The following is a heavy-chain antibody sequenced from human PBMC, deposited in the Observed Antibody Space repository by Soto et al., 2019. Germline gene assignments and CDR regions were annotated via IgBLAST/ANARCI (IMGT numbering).Heavy chain of an antibody. CDR1: GGSISSGPYS. Sequence: QLQLQESGPGLVKPSETLSLTCTVSGGSISSGPYSWGWIRQPPGKGLEWIGTFYYSGSTYYNPSLESRCTINVHTAKHQFSLKVSSVTASATAMYYCARLGGYCSGTSCYGYYGMDVWGLGTTVTVSS. D-gene: IGHD2-2*01. CDR2: FYYSGST. V-gene: IGHV4-39*01. J-gene: IGHJ6*02. CDR3: ARLGGYCSGTSCYGYYGMDV.